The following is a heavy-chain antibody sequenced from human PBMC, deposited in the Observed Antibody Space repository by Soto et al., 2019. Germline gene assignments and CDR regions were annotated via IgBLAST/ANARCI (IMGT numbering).Heavy chain of an antibody. D-gene: IGHD3-10*01. V-gene: IGHV4-34*01. CDR1: GGSFSGYY. J-gene: IGHJ4*02. CDR3: ARGGWNYYGSGSYYNGYFDY. Sequence: PSETLSLTCAVYGGSFSGYYWSWIRQPPGKGLEWIGEINHSGSTNYNPSLKSRVTISVDTSKNQFSLKLSSVTAADTAVYYCARGGWNYYGSGSYYNGYFDYWGQGTLVTVS. CDR2: INHSGST.